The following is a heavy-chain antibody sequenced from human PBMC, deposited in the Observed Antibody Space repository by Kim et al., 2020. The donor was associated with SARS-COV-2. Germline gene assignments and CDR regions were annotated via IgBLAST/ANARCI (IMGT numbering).Heavy chain of an antibody. D-gene: IGHD3-10*01. CDR3: ARNSLITMVRGVIIDFDY. CDR2: ISSSSSTI. J-gene: IGHJ4*02. CDR1: GFTFSSYS. Sequence: GGSLRLSCAASGFTFSSYSMNWVRQAPGKGLEWVSYISSSSSTIYYADSVKGRFTISRDNAKNSLYLQMNSLRDEDTAVYYCARNSLITMVRGVIIDFDYWGQGTLVTVSS. V-gene: IGHV3-48*02.